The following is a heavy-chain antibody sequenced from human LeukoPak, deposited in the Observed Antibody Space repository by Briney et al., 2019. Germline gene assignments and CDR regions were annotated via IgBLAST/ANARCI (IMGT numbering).Heavy chain of an antibody. V-gene: IGHV1-46*01. Sequence: ASVKVSCKASGYTFTIYFMHWVRQAPGQGLEWMGIINPSGGNTGYAQKFQGRVRMTRTTSNSTAFMELSSLTFEDTAVYYCVRTPPKGDIDYWGQGTLVTVSS. CDR1: GYTFTIYF. J-gene: IGHJ4*02. CDR3: VRTPPKGDIDY. CDR2: INPSGGNT. D-gene: IGHD2-21*02.